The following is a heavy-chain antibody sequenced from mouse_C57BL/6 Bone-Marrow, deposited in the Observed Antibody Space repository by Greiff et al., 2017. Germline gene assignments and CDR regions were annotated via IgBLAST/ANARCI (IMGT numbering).Heavy chain of an antibody. CDR1: GYTFTSYW. CDR2: IDPNSGGT. D-gene: IGHD1-1*01. V-gene: IGHV1-72*01. Sequence: QVQLQQPGAELVKPGASVKLSCKASGYTFTSYWMHWVKQRPGRGLEWIGRIDPNSGGTKYNEKFKSKATLTVDKPSSTAYMQLSSLTSEDSAVYYCASPRYYYGSSYWYFDVWGTGTTVTVSS. J-gene: IGHJ1*03. CDR3: ASPRYYYGSSYWYFDV.